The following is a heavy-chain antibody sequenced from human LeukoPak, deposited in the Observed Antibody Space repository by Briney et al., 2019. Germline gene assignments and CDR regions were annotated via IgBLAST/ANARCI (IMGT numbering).Heavy chain of an antibody. CDR3: VKDINPRKQWLEGWFDP. CDR1: GFTFSGYD. CDR2: TSSSSSTI. J-gene: IGHJ5*02. V-gene: IGHV3-48*02. Sequence: GGSLRLSCAASGFTFSGYDMSWVRQAPGKGLEWVSYTSSSSSTIYYADSVKSRFTISRDNAKNSLYLQMNSLREEDTALYYCVKDINPRKQWLEGWFDPWGQGTLVTVSS. D-gene: IGHD6-19*01.